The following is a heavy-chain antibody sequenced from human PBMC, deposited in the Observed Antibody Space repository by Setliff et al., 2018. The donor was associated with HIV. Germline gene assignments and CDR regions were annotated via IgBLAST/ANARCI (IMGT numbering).Heavy chain of an antibody. Sequence: KPSETLSLTCAAYSGSFSGYYWSWIRQPPGKGLEWIGEINHSGSTNYNMSLWSRVTISLDASRNQFSLKLTSVTAADTAVYYCARALGIGGWYFDLWGRGTLVTVSS. V-gene: IGHV4-34*01. CDR3: ARALGIGGWYFDL. CDR2: INHSGST. D-gene: IGHD7-27*01. J-gene: IGHJ2*01. CDR1: SGSFSGYY.